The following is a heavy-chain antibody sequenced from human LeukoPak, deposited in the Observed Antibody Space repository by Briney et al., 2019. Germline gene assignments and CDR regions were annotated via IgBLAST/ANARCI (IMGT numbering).Heavy chain of an antibody. Sequence: GGSLRLSCAASGFTFSSYWMHWVRQAPGKGLVWVSRINSDGSSTSYADSVKGRFTISRDNSKNMMYLQMNSLRAEDTAVYYCVRDVGGIYYVFGYWGQGTQVTVSS. D-gene: IGHD1-26*01. CDR3: VRDVGGIYYVFGY. V-gene: IGHV3-74*01. CDR1: GFTFSSYW. CDR2: INSDGSST. J-gene: IGHJ4*02.